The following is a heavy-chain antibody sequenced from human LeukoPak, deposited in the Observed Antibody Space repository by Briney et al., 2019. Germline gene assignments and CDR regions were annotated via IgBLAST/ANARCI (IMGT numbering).Heavy chain of an antibody. CDR1: GFTFSSYW. V-gene: IGHV3-74*01. D-gene: IGHD3-10*01. CDR3: ARGSSNYGSGLFDP. J-gene: IGHJ5*02. Sequence: GGSLRLSCAASGFTFSSYWMHWVRQAPGKGLVWVSRINSDGSSTSYADSVKGRLTISRDNAKNTLYLQMNSLRAEDTAVYYCARGSSNYGSGLFDPWGQGTLVTVSS. CDR2: INSDGSST.